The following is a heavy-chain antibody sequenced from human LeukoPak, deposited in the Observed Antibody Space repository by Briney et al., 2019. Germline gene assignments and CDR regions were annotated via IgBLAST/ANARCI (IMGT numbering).Heavy chain of an antibody. J-gene: IGHJ4*02. CDR2: INHSGST. Sequence: SETLSLTCAVYGGSFSGYYWSWIRQPPGKGLEWIGEINHSGSTNYNPSLKSRVTISVDTSKNQFSLKLSSVTAADTAVYYCARSGRYPYYYGSGSYPPDYWGQGTLVTVSS. V-gene: IGHV4-34*01. CDR3: ARSGRYPYYYGSGSYPPDY. D-gene: IGHD3-10*01. CDR1: GGSFSGYY.